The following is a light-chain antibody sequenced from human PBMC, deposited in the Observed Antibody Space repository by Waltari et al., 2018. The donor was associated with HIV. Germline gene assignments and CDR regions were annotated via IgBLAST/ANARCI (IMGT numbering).Light chain of an antibody. CDR3: QQYDNPNYS. V-gene: IGKV1-33*01. CDR2: DAS. Sequence: IQMTQSPSSLSASVGDRVNITCQASQGIGNFLNWFLQKPGKAPKLLISDASNLRSGVPSRFSGTGSGTHFTLTISGLQPEDVATYYCQQYDNPNYSFGQGTKLEI. J-gene: IGKJ2*03. CDR1: QGIGNF.